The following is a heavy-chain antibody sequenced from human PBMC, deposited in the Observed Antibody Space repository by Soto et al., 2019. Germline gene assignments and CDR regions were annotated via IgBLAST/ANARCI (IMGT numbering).Heavy chain of an antibody. V-gene: IGHV4-31*03. Sequence: SETLSLTCIVSGGSINSGGHYWSWIRQHPGKGLEWIGHIYKTGSTDFNPSLKDRLTISIDTSKNQFSLSLRSVTDADTAVYYCARARIQFSVDVWGQGTTVTVSS. J-gene: IGHJ6*02. CDR3: ARARIQFSVDV. CDR2: IYKTGST. CDR1: GGSINSGGHY. D-gene: IGHD5-18*01.